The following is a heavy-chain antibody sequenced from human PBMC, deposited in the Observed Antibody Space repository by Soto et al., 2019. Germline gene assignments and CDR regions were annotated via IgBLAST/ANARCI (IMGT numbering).Heavy chain of an antibody. J-gene: IGHJ6*02. CDR3: ARDRSSSWYRNYYYGMDV. D-gene: IGHD6-13*01. V-gene: IGHV4-31*03. CDR2: IYYSGST. CDR1: GGSISSGGYY. Sequence: QVQLQESGPGLVKPSQTLSLTCTVSGGSISSGGYYWSWIRQHPGKGLEWIGYIYYSGSTYYNPSLKSRVTISVDTSKNQFSLKLSSVTAADTAVYYCARDRSSSWYRNYYYGMDVWGQGTTVTVSS.